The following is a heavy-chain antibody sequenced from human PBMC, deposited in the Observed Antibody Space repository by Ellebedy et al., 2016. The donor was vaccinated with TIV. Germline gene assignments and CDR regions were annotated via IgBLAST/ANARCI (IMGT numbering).Heavy chain of an antibody. CDR3: ARLTRTIFGVVQTIDY. V-gene: IGHV4-59*08. Sequence: MPGGSLRLSCTVSGGSISSYYWSWIRQPPGKGLEGSGYIYYSGSTNYNPSLTRRVTISVDTSKNQLSLTLSSLTAADTAVYYCARLTRTIFGVVQTIDYWGQGTLVTVSS. CDR1: GGSISSYY. D-gene: IGHD3-3*01. CDR2: IYYSGST. J-gene: IGHJ4*02.